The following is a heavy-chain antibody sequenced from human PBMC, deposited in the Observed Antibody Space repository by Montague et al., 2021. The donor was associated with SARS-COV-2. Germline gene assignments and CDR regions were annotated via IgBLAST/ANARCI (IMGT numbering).Heavy chain of an antibody. CDR1: RGSFRGYY. V-gene: IGHV4-34*01. Sequence: SETLSLTCTVHRGSFRGYYWNWICQPQGTGQEWIGEMNNSGGVNNNSYLKRRVTISVDTSTNHFSLKLRPVTAADTAIFYCEGGYCSSTTCFRPLDYWGQGTLVAVSS. CDR2: MNNSGGV. J-gene: IGHJ4*02. D-gene: IGHD2-2*01. CDR3: EGGYCSSTTCFRPLDY.